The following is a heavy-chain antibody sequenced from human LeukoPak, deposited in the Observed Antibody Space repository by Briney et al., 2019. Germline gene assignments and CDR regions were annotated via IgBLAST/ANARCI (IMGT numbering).Heavy chain of an antibody. Sequence: GASVKVSCKASGYTFTGYHMHWVRQAPGQGLEWMGWINPNSGGTNYAQKFQGRVTMTRDTSISTAYMELSRLRSDDTAVYYCARGRTYGSGSYPLDLDYWGQGTLVTVSS. V-gene: IGHV1-2*02. J-gene: IGHJ4*02. CDR1: GYTFTGYH. D-gene: IGHD3-10*01. CDR3: ARGRTYGSGSYPLDLDY. CDR2: INPNSGGT.